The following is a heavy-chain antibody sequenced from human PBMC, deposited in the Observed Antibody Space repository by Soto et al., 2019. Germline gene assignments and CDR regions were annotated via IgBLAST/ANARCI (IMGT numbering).Heavy chain of an antibody. CDR2: ISGSGGST. J-gene: IGHJ6*02. Sequence: VCLRLSCAASGLSFSSYSRSWVRQAPGKGLEWVSAISGSGGSTYYADSVKGRFTISRDNSKNTLYLQMNSLRAEDTAVYYCAQANGSTEPYYYYYGMDVCGQGTTVTVSS. CDR3: AQANGSTEPYYYYYGMDV. D-gene: IGHD6-25*01. V-gene: IGHV3-23*01. CDR1: GLSFSSYS.